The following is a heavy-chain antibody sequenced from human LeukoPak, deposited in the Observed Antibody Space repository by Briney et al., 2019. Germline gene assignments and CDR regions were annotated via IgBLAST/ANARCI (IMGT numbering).Heavy chain of an antibody. CDR2: IIPIFGTA. V-gene: IGHV1-69*13. Sequence: ASVKVSCKASGGTFSSYAISWVRQAPGQGLEWMGGIIPIFGTANYAQKFQGRVTITADESTSTAYMELSSLRSEDTAVYYCARESHLCCSGGSCHPMDVWGKGTTVTVSS. J-gene: IGHJ6*03. CDR1: GGTFSSYA. D-gene: IGHD2-15*01. CDR3: ARESHLCCSGGSCHPMDV.